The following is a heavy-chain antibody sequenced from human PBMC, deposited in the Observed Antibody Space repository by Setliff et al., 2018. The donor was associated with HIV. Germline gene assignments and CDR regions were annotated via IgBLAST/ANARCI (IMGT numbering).Heavy chain of an antibody. J-gene: IGHJ6*03. CDR2: MYTSGST. CDR1: GGSINSYY. CDR3: AGEAWTSYRSSSGYYYYYMDV. Sequence: PSETLSLTCIVSGGSINSYYWSWIRQPAGKGLEWIGRMYTSGSTNYNPSLKSRVTISVDTSKNQFSLKLSSVTAADTAVYYCAGEAWTSYRSSSGYYYYYMDVWGKGTTVTVSS. V-gene: IGHV4-4*07. D-gene: IGHD6-6*01.